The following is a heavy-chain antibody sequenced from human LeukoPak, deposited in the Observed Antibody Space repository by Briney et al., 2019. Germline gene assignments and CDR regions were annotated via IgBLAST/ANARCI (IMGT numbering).Heavy chain of an antibody. Sequence: GGSLRLSCAASGITFSTSGMHWVRQAPGKGLEWVAFIWSDGSNKYHADSVKGRFTISRDNSKDALYLQMNSLRAEDTAVYYCARDKGTTCIDNWGQGALVTVSS. CDR2: IWSDGSNK. V-gene: IGHV3-33*01. CDR1: GITFSTSG. J-gene: IGHJ4*02. CDR3: ARDKGTTCIDN. D-gene: IGHD4-17*01.